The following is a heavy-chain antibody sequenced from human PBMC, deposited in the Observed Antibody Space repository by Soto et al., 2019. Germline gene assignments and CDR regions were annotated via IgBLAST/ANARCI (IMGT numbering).Heavy chain of an antibody. J-gene: IGHJ6*02. CDR1: GFTFVNYA. D-gene: IGHD2-15*01. CDR2: ISGSGAST. V-gene: IGHV3-23*01. CDR3: AREGWPLLQTGMDV. Sequence: GGSLRLSCAASGFTFVNYAMTWVRQAPGKGLVWVSTISGSGASTNYSHFVEGRFTISRHNSKNTLSLQMHILRDEDTAVYYCAREGWPLLQTGMDVWGQGTTVTVSS.